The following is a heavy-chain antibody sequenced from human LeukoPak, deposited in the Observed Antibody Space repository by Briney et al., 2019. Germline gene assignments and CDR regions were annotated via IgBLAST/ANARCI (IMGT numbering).Heavy chain of an antibody. Sequence: GGSLRLSCTVSGFTVSSNSMSWVRQAPGKGLEWVSFIYSGGSTHYSDSVKGRFTISRDNSKNTLYLQMNSLRAEDPAVYYCARRAGDYSHPYNYWGQGTLVTVSS. D-gene: IGHD3-22*01. CDR3: ARRAGDYSHPYNY. V-gene: IGHV3-53*01. J-gene: IGHJ4*02. CDR1: GFTVSSNS. CDR2: IYSGGST.